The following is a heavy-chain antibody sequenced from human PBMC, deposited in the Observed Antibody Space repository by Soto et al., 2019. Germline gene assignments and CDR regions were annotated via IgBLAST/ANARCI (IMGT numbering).Heavy chain of an antibody. CDR2: ISSSSSVI. CDR1: GFILSDCA. D-gene: IGHD7-27*01. J-gene: IGHJ6*03. Sequence: EVQLVESGGGLVQPGGSLRLSCATSGFILSDCAMNWVRQAPGKGLEWVSYISSSSSVIDYADSVKGRFTVCRDNARNSLYLQMNSLRAEDTAVYYCARDLSWGSNWYYYMDVWGKGTTVTVSS. V-gene: IGHV3-48*01. CDR3: ARDLSWGSNWYYYMDV.